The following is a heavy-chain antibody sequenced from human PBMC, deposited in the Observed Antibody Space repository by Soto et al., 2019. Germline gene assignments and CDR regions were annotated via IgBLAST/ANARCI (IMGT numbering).Heavy chain of an antibody. CDR1: GYTFTKYW. CDR3: ARRDMLTGYVYFDY. CDR2: IYPDDSDT. V-gene: IGHV5-51*01. J-gene: IGHJ4*02. Sequence: GEPLKISCQASGYTFTKYWVGWVRQMPGKGLEWMGIIYPDDSDTRYSPSFQGHVTISADKSISTAYLQWSSLKASDSATYYCARRDMLTGYVYFDYWGQGTQVTSPQ. D-gene: IGHD3-9*01.